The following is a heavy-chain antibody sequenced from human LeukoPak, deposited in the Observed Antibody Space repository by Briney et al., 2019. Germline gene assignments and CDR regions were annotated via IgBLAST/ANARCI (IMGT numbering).Heavy chain of an antibody. CDR3: ARGGTTVTTSQNSHWFDP. V-gene: IGHV4-61*02. D-gene: IGHD4-17*01. CDR2: IYTSGST. Sequence: PSETLSLTCTVSGGSISSGSYYWSWIRQPAGKGLEWIGRIYTSGSTNYNPSLKSRVTISVDTSKNQFSLKLSSVTAADTAVYYCARGGTTVTTSQNSHWFDPWGQGTLVTVSS. J-gene: IGHJ5*02. CDR1: GGSISSGSYY.